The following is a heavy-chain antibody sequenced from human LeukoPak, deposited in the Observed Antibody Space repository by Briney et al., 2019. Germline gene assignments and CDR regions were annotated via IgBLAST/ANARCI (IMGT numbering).Heavy chain of an antibody. CDR1: GDSISNYY. Sequence: PSETLSLTCTVSGDSISNYYWSWIRQPAGKGLEWIGRIYSSGITNYSPSLKSRVTMSVDASKNQFSLKVTSVTAADTAVYYCAREGGPYRPLDCSGQGTLVTVSS. CDR2: IYSSGIT. CDR3: AREGGPYRPLDC. J-gene: IGHJ4*02. V-gene: IGHV4-4*07.